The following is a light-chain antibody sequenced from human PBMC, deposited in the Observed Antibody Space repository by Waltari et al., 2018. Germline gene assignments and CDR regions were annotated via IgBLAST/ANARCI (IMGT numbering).Light chain of an antibody. V-gene: IGLV2-11*01. J-gene: IGLJ3*02. CDR1: SSDVGGYNY. CDR2: DVS. CDR3: CSYAGSHWV. Sequence: QSALTQPRSVSGSPGQSVTISCTGTSSDVGGYNYVSWYQQHPGKAPKLMIYDVSKRPSGVPDRFSGSKAGNTASLTISGLQAEDEADYYGCSYAGSHWVFGGGTKLTVL.